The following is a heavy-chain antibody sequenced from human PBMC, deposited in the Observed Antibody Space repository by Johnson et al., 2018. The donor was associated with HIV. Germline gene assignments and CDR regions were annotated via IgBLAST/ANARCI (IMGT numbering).Heavy chain of an antibody. D-gene: IGHD3-22*01. CDR1: GFTFEDYG. V-gene: IGHV3-20*04. CDR3: ARGVRDSSGYPFAFDI. Sequence: VQLVESGGGVVRPGGSLRLSCTASGFTFEDYGMSWVRQAPGKGLEWVSGINWNGGSTGYADSVKGRFTISRDNAKNSLYVQMNSLRAEDTALYYCARGVRDSSGYPFAFDIWGQGTMVIVPS. J-gene: IGHJ3*02. CDR2: INWNGGST.